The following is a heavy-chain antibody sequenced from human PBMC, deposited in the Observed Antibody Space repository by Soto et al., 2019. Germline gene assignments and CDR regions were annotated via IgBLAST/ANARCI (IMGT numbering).Heavy chain of an antibody. D-gene: IGHD2-2*02. Sequence: GGSLRLSCAASGFTFSTYSMNWVRQAPGKGLEWVSYISSSSSAIYYADSVKGRFTISRDNAKNSLFLQMNSLRAEDTAVYYCARVYCSSTSCYRGLGAVYDYWGQGTLVTVSS. CDR1: GFTFSTYS. V-gene: IGHV3-48*01. J-gene: IGHJ4*02. CDR3: ARVYCSSTSCYRGLGAVYDY. CDR2: ISSSSSAI.